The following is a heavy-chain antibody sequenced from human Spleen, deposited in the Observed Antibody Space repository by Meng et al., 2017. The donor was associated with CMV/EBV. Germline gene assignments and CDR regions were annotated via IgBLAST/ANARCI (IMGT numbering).Heavy chain of an antibody. CDR1: GAVSSGSYY. V-gene: IGHV4-61*01. CDR2: IYYSGST. Sequence: GAVSSGSYYWSWIRQPPGKGLEWIGYIYYSGSTNYNPSLKSRVTISVDTSKNQFSLKLSSVAAADTAVYYCARAGGILWFGEPPDYWGQGTLVTVSS. D-gene: IGHD3-10*01. J-gene: IGHJ4*02. CDR3: ARAGGILWFGEPPDY.